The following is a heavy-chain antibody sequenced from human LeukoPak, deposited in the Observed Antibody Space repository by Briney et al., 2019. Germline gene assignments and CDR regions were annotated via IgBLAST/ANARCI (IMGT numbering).Heavy chain of an antibody. V-gene: IGHV3-30-3*01. CDR2: ISYDGSNK. CDR3: ARAGRYDFWSGYELIHHPYAFDI. J-gene: IGHJ3*02. D-gene: IGHD3-3*01. Sequence: PGGSLRLSCAASGFTFSSYAMHWVRQAPGKGLEWVAVISYDGSNKYYADSVKGRFTISRDNSKNTLYLQMNSLRAEDTAVYYCARAGRYDFWSGYELIHHPYAFDIWGQGTMVTVSS. CDR1: GFTFSSYA.